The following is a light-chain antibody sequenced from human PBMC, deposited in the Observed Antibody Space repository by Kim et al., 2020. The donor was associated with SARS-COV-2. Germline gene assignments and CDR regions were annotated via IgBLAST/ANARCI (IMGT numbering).Light chain of an antibody. J-gene: IGKJ1*01. Sequence: DIQMTQSPSTLSASVGDRVTITCRASQSISSYLAWYQQKPGKVPELLIYKASILESGVPSRFSGSGSGTEFTLTISSLQPDDFASFYCQQYKTSPWTFGQGTKVDIK. V-gene: IGKV1-5*03. CDR3: QQYKTSPWT. CDR2: KAS. CDR1: QSISSY.